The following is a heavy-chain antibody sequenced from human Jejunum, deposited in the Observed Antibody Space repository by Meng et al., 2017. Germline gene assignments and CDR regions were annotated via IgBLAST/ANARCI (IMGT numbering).Heavy chain of an antibody. CDR3: TRDQGYDVLTGYSHFDY. CDR1: GFTFHTYW. J-gene: IGHJ4*01. V-gene: IGHV3-7*01. D-gene: IGHD3-9*01. CDR2: IKGNGDER. Sequence: GGSLRLSCAASGFTFHTYWMAWVRQAPGKGLEWVANIKGNGDERTYVGSVKGRFTISRDNAKNTLYLQMNSLRAEDAAVYYCTRDQGYDVLTGYSHFDYWGPGTRVTVSS.